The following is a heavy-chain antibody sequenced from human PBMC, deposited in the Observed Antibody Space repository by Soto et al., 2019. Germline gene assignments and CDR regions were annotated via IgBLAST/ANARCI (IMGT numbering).Heavy chain of an antibody. CDR1: GGTFSSYA. V-gene: IGHV1-69*12. CDR3: ARESRYRSGGSCYFLPGIDY. Sequence: QVQLVQSGAEVKKPGSSVKVSCKASGGTFSSYAISWVRQAPGQGLEWMGGIIPIFGTANYAQKFQGRVTITADESTSTAYMELSSRRSEDTAVYYCARESRYRSGGSCYFLPGIDYWGQGTLVTVSS. CDR2: IIPIFGTA. J-gene: IGHJ4*02. D-gene: IGHD2-15*01.